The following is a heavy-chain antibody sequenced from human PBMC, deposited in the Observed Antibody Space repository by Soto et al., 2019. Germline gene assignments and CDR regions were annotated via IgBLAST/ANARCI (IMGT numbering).Heavy chain of an antibody. CDR3: VPSPLLWFGETRTPTDY. Sequence: GGSLRLSCAASGFTFSSYAMIWVRQAPGKGLEWVSAISGSGGSTYYADSVKGRFTISRDNSKNTLYLQMNSLRAEDTAVYYCVPSPLLWFGETRTPTDYWXQGTLVTVSS. D-gene: IGHD3-10*01. CDR1: GFTFSSYA. J-gene: IGHJ4*02. V-gene: IGHV3-23*01. CDR2: ISGSGGST.